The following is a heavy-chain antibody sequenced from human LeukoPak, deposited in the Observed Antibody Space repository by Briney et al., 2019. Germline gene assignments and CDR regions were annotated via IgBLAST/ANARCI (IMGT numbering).Heavy chain of an antibody. V-gene: IGHV1-18*01. J-gene: IGHJ3*02. CDR3: ARYWQHDAFDI. D-gene: IGHD6-13*01. CDR2: ISAYNGNT. CDR1: GYTFTSYG. Sequence: ASVKVSCKASGYTFTSYGTSWVRQAPGQGLEWMGWISAYNGNTNYAQKFQGRVTMTTDTSTSTAYMELSSQTSDDTAVYYCARYWQHDAFDIWGQGTMVTVSS.